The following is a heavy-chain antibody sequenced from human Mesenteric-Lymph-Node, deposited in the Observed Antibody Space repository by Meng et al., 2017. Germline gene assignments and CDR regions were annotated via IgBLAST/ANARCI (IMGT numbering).Heavy chain of an antibody. V-gene: IGHV3-43D*03. CDR2: ISWDGGST. CDR3: AKDITKIAAAGTFFDY. Sequence: GESLKISCAASGFTFDDNTMHWVRQAPGKGLEWVSLISWDGGSTYYADSVKGRFTISRDNSKNSLYLQMNSLRAEDTALYYCAKDITKIAAAGTFFDYWGQGTLVTVSS. J-gene: IGHJ4*02. D-gene: IGHD6-13*01. CDR1: GFTFDDNT.